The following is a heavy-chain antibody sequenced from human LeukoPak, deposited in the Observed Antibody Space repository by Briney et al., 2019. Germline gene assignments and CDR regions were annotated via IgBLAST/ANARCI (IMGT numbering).Heavy chain of an antibody. CDR3: AREGRNDILTGYTTPYFDY. J-gene: IGHJ4*02. D-gene: IGHD3-9*01. CDR2: INPSGGTT. CDR1: GYTFTSYH. V-gene: IGHV1-46*01. Sequence: GASVKVSCKASGYTFTSYHMHWVRQAPGQGLEWMGIINPSGGTTNYAQKFRGRVTMTRDMSTSTVYMELSSLRSEDTAVYYCAREGRNDILTGYTTPYFDYWGQGTLVTVSS.